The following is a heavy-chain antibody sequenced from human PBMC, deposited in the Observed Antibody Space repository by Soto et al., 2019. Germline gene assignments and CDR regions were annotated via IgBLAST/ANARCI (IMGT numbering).Heavy chain of an antibody. Sequence: SVKVSCKASGGTFSSYAISWVRQAPGQGLEWMGGIIPIFGTANYAQKFQGRVTITADKSTSTAYTELSSLRSEDTAVYYCARDRGGEWELLNYYGMDVWGQGTTVTVSS. J-gene: IGHJ6*02. D-gene: IGHD1-26*01. CDR1: GGTFSSYA. CDR3: ARDRGGEWELLNYYGMDV. V-gene: IGHV1-69*06. CDR2: IIPIFGTA.